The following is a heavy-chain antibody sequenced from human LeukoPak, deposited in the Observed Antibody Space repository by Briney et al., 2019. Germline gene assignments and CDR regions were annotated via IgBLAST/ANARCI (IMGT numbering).Heavy chain of an antibody. J-gene: IGHJ6*03. D-gene: IGHD4-17*01. Sequence: PGGSLRLSCAASGFTFSSYWMSWVRQAPGKGLEWVSSISSSSSYIYYADSVKGRFTISRDNAKNSLYLQMNSLRAEDTAVYYCAREPVTNFPYYYYYYMDVWGKGTTVTVSS. V-gene: IGHV3-21*01. CDR1: GFTFSSYW. CDR2: ISSSSSYI. CDR3: AREPVTNFPYYYYYYMDV.